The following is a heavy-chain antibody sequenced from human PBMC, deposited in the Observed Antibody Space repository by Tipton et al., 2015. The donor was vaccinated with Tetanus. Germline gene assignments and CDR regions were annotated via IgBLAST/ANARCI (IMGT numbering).Heavy chain of an antibody. CDR3: AKDLDYYDSSGCFDY. D-gene: IGHD3-22*01. CDR2: ISWNSGSI. V-gene: IGHV3-9*01. CDR1: GFTFDDYA. J-gene: IGHJ4*02. Sequence: SLRLSCAASGFTFDDYAMHWVRQVPGKGLEWVSGISWNSGSIGYADSVKGRFTISRDNAKNSLYLQMNSLRAEDTALYYCAKDLDYYDSSGCFDYWGQGTLVTVSS.